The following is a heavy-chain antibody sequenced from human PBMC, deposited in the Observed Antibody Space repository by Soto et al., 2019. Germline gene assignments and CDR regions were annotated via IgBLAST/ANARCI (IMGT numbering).Heavy chain of an antibody. D-gene: IGHD6-19*01. CDR1: GFTFSSYA. CDR2: ISGSGGST. CDR3: ANRPEHSRGWYRGVEEYFQH. J-gene: IGHJ1*01. V-gene: IGHV3-23*01. Sequence: EVQLLESGGGLVQPGGSLRLSCAASGFTFSSYAMSWVRQAPGKGLEWVSAISGSGGSTYYADSVKGRFTISRDNSKNKLYLQIDSLGAEDTGVYYCANRPEHSRGWYRGVEEYFQHWGQGNLVTGSS.